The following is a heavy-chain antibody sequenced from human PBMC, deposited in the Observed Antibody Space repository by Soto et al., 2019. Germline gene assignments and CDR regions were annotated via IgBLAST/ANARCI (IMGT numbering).Heavy chain of an antibody. CDR3: ARDIVRGVRASDSHAMDV. D-gene: IGHD3-10*01. CDR2: INPNSGVT. CDR1: GHTFTGYY. Sequence: GASVKVSCKASGHTFTGYYMHWVRHAPRQGLEWMGWINPNSGVTNYAQKFQGWVTMTRDTSISTSYMELSRLRSDDTAVYYCARDIVRGVRASDSHAMDVGGQGPTVTFS. J-gene: IGHJ6*01. V-gene: IGHV1-2*04.